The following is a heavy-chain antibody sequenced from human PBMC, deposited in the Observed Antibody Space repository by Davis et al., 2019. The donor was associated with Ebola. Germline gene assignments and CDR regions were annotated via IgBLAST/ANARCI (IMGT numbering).Heavy chain of an antibody. J-gene: IGHJ6*04. D-gene: IGHD3-22*01. Sequence: ASVKVSCKASGYTFTSYGISWVRQAPGQGLEWMGWISAYNGNTNYAQKFQGRVTMTRDTSISTAYMELSRLRSDDTAVYYCARDLDDYYDSSGYYYYYGMDVWGKGTTVTVSS. CDR3: ARDLDDYYDSSGYYYYYGMDV. V-gene: IGHV1-18*04. CDR1: GYTFTSYG. CDR2: ISAYNGNT.